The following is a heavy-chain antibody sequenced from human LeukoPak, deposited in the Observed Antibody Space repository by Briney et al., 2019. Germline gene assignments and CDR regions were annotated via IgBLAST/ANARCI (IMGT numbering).Heavy chain of an antibody. D-gene: IGHD1-1*01. J-gene: IGHJ4*02. V-gene: IGHV4-38-2*01. CDR1: GGSISSGHY. CDR3: ASNWSDFDY. Sequence: SETLSLTCSVSGGSISSGHYWGWIRQPPGKGLEWIGSIYHGETTYYNPSLKTRLTISLDTSKNQFSLRLSSVTAADTAVYYCASNWSDFDYWGQGILVTVSS. CDR2: IYHGETT.